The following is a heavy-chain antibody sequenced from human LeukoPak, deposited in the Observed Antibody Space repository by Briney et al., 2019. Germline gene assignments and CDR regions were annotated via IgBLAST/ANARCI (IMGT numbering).Heavy chain of an antibody. CDR2: IYYSGST. CDR3: ARESREFPHGLPSFDY. CDR1: GGSISSYY. D-gene: IGHD3-10*01. J-gene: IGHJ4*02. V-gene: IGHV4-59*01. Sequence: TSETLSLTCTVSGGSISSYYWSWIRQPAGKGLEWIGYIYYSGSTNYNPSLKSRVTISVDTSKNQFSLKLSSVTAADTAVYYCARESREFPHGLPSFDYWGQGTLVTVSS.